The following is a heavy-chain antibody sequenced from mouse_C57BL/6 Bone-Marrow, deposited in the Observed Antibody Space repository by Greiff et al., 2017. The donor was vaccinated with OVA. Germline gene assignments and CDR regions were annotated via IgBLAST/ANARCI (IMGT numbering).Heavy chain of an antibody. CDR3: ARGAYGSSSWFAY. V-gene: IGHV3-6*01. D-gene: IGHD1-1*01. J-gene: IGHJ3*01. CDR2: ISYDGSN. CDR1: GYSITSGYY. Sequence: EVKLMESGPGLVKPSQSLSLTCSVTGYSITSGYYWNWIRQFPGNKLEWMGYISYDGSNNYNPSLKNRISITRDTSKNQFFLKLNSVTTEDTATYYCARGAYGSSSWFAYWGQGTLVTVSA.